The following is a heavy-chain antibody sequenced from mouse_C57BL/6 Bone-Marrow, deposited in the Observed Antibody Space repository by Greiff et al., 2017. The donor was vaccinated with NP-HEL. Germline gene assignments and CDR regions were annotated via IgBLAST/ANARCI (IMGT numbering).Heavy chain of an antibody. J-gene: IGHJ3*01. CDR2: IHPNSGST. Sequence: QVQLQQPGAELVKPGASVKLSCKASGYTFTSYWMHWVKQRPGQGLEWIGMIHPNSGSTHYNEKFKSQATLTVDKSSSTAYMQLSSLTSEDSAAYYCARNDYYGSSYGFAYWGQGTLVTVSA. CDR1: GYTFTSYW. V-gene: IGHV1-64*01. CDR3: ARNDYYGSSYGFAY. D-gene: IGHD1-1*01.